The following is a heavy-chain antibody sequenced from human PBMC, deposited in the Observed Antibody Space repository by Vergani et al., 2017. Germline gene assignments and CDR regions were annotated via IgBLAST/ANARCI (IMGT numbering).Heavy chain of an antibody. CDR2: IVVGSGNT. V-gene: IGHV1-58*02. CDR3: AATIDQGWGFDP. D-gene: IGHD3-9*01. CDR1: GFTFNSSA. J-gene: IGHJ5*02. Sequence: QMQLVQSGPEVKKPGTSVKVSCKASGFTFNSSAMQWVRQARGQRLEWIGRIVVGSGNTNYAQKFQERVTITRDMSTSTAYMELSSLRSEDTAVYYGAATIDQGWGFDPWGQGTLVTVSS.